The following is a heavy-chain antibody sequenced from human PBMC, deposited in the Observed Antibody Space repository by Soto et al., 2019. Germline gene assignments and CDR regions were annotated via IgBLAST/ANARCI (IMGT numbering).Heavy chain of an antibody. D-gene: IGHD3-9*01. J-gene: IGHJ4*02. Sequence: GGSLRLSCAASGFTFSSYAMRWVRQAPGKGLEWVSAISGSGGSTYYADSVKGRFTISRDNSKNTLYLQMNSLRAEDTAVYYCANDGGILTGLWGQGTLVTVPQ. CDR3: ANDGGILTGL. V-gene: IGHV3-23*01. CDR1: GFTFSSYA. CDR2: ISGSGGST.